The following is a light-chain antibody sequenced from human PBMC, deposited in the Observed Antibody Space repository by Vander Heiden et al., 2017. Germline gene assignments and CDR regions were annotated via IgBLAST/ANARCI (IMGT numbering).Light chain of an antibody. J-gene: IGKJ2*01. CDR1: QSFSASY. CDR3: QQYISSLYT. CDR2: GVS. Sequence: EIVLTPSPGTLSLSPGESATLSCRASQSFSASYLAWYQQKPGQAPRLLMYGVSRRATGIPDRFSGSGSGTDFTLTISRLEPEDFAVYYCQQYISSLYTFGQGTKLEMK. V-gene: IGKV3-20*01.